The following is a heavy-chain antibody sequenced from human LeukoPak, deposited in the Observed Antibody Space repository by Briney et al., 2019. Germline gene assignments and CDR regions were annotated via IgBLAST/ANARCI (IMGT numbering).Heavy chain of an antibody. Sequence: PSETVSLTCTVSGGSISSGGSYWSWIRQHAGKGLEWIGYIYYTGGTYYTPSLKSRVTISVDTSENQFSLKLNSVTAADTAVYYCATGAYDSSGYYFGYWGQGTLVTVSS. V-gene: IGHV4-31*03. J-gene: IGHJ4*02. D-gene: IGHD3-22*01. CDR1: GGSISSGGSY. CDR3: ATGAYDSSGYYFGY. CDR2: IYYTGGT.